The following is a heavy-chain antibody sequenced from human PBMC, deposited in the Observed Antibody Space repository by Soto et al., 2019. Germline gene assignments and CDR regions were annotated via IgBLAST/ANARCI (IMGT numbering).Heavy chain of an antibody. Sequence: GASVKVSCKVSGYTLTELSMHWVRQAPGKGLEWMGGFDPEDGETIYAQKFQGRVTMTEDTSTDTAYMELSSLRSEDTAVYYCATDSLSYCSGGSCSYYFDYWGQGTLVTVSS. J-gene: IGHJ4*02. CDR2: FDPEDGET. CDR1: GYTLTELS. CDR3: ATDSLSYCSGGSCSYYFDY. V-gene: IGHV1-24*01. D-gene: IGHD2-15*01.